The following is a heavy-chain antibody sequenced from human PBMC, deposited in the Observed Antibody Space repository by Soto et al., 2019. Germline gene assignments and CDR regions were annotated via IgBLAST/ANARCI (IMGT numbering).Heavy chain of an antibody. V-gene: IGHV4-39*01. Sequence: SETLSLTCTVSGGSISSSSYYWGWIRQPPGKGLEWIGSIYYSGSTYYNPSLKSRVTISVDTSKNQFSLKLSSVTAADTAVYYCARLHSGGIAVAAHGEPMFDPWGQGTLVTVSS. J-gene: IGHJ5*02. D-gene: IGHD6-19*01. CDR2: IYYSGST. CDR1: GGSISSSSYY. CDR3: ARLHSGGIAVAAHGEPMFDP.